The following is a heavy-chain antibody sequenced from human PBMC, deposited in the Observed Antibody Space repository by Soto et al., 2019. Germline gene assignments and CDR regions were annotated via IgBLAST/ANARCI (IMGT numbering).Heavy chain of an antibody. CDR1: GFTFSSYA. J-gene: IGHJ3*02. CDR2: IWYDGSNK. D-gene: IGHD3-16*01. CDR3: ARDVPGGYAFDI. Sequence: QVQLVESGGGVVQPGRSLRLSCAASGFTFSSYAMHWVRQAPGKGLEWVAVIWYDGSNKHYADSVKGRFTISRDNSKNTLYLQMNSLRSEDTALYYCARDVPGGYAFDIWGQGTMVTVSS. V-gene: IGHV3-33*01.